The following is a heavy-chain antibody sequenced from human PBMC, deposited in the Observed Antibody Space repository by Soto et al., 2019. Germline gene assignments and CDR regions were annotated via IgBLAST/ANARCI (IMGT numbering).Heavy chain of an antibody. CDR1: GYTFTSYA. Sequence: GASVKVSCKASGYTFTSYAMHWVRQAPGQRLEWMGWINAGNGNTKYSQKFQGRVTITRDTSASTAYMELSSPRSEDTAVYYCARGLGSGYDYYYYYYMDVWGKGTTVTVSS. V-gene: IGHV1-3*01. J-gene: IGHJ6*03. D-gene: IGHD5-12*01. CDR2: INAGNGNT. CDR3: ARGLGSGYDYYYYYYMDV.